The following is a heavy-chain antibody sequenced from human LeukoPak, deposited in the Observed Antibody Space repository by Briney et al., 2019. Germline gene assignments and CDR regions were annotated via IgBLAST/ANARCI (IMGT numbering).Heavy chain of an antibody. CDR2: ISTSSSYI. CDR3: GTSRTLDY. CDR1: GFTFSGYN. J-gene: IGHJ4*02. Sequence: GGSPRLSCAASGFTFSGYNMNWVRQAPGKGLEWVSSISTSSSYIYYADSVKGRFTISRHNAKNSLYLQMNSLRAEDTAVYYCGTSRTLDYWGQGTLVTVSS. V-gene: IGHV3-21*06.